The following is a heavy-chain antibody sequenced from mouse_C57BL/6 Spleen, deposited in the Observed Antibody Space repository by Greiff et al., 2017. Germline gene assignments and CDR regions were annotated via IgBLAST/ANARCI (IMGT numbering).Heavy chain of an antibody. V-gene: IGHV1-69*01. CDR2: IDPSDSYT. Sequence: QVQLQQPGAELVMPGASVKLSCKASGYTFTSYWMHWVKQRPGQGLEWIGEIDPSDSYTNYNQKFKGKSTLTVDKSSSTAYMQLSSLTSEDSAVYYCATQDLLGAMDYWGQGTSVTVSS. CDR1: GYTFTSYW. CDR3: ATQDLLGAMDY. J-gene: IGHJ4*01. D-gene: IGHD2-1*01.